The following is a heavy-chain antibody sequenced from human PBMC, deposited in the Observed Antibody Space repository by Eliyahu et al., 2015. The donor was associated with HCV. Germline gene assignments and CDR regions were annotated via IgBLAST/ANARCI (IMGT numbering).Heavy chain of an antibody. CDR3: TTDFDVVVPAAIRHGYFDY. D-gene: IGHD2-2*01. CDR2: IKSKTDGGTT. Sequence: EVQLVESGGGLVKPGGSLRLSCAASGFTFSNAWMSWVRQAPGKGLEWVGRIKSKTDGGTTDYAAPVKGRFTISRDDSKNTLYLQMNSLKTEDTAVYYCTTDFDVVVPAAIRHGYFDYWGQGTLVTVSS. V-gene: IGHV3-15*01. CDR1: GFTFSNAW. J-gene: IGHJ4*02.